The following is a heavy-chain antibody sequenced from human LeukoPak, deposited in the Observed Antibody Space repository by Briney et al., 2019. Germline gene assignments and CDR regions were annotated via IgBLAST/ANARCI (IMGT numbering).Heavy chain of an antibody. Sequence: GGSLRLSCAASKFAFSSYAMSWVRQAPGKGLEWVSAISGGGGNTYYADSVKGRFTISRDNSKNTLFLQMNSLRAEDTAVYYCARRGESASYGDYRFDYWGQGTLVTVSS. J-gene: IGHJ4*02. CDR3: ARRGESASYGDYRFDY. D-gene: IGHD4-17*01. CDR1: KFAFSSYA. V-gene: IGHV3-23*01. CDR2: ISGGGGNT.